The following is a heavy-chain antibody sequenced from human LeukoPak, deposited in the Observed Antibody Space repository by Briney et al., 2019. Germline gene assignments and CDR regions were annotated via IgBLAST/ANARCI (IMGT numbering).Heavy chain of an antibody. Sequence: SETLSLTCTVSGGSVSSGSYYWSWIRQPPGKGLEWIGYIYYSGSTNYNPSLKGRVTISVDTSKNQFSLKLSSVTAADTAVYYCARVRYYYDSSGRDCYFDYWGQGTLVTVSS. D-gene: IGHD3-22*01. CDR3: ARVRYYYDSSGRDCYFDY. V-gene: IGHV4-61*01. CDR1: GGSVSSGSYY. J-gene: IGHJ4*02. CDR2: IYYSGST.